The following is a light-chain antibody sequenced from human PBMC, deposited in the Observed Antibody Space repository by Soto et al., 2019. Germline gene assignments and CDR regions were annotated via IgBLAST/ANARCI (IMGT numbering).Light chain of an antibody. CDR2: G. J-gene: IGLJ1*01. CDR1: SSNIGAGYP. CDR3: SSYTNINPRACV. V-gene: IGLV1-40*01. Sequence: QSVLTQPPSVSGAPGQRVTISCTGSSSNIGAGYPVHWYQQLPGTAPKLLVAGNRPSGVPDRFSGSKSGNTASLTISGLQAEDEAEYYCSSYTNINPRACVFGTGTKLTVL.